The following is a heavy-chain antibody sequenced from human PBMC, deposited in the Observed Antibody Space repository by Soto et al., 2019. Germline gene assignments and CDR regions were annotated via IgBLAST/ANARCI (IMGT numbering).Heavy chain of an antibody. Sequence: GTSVKLSCETCGDRFTNYDINWMRQAPGQGLEWLGWMNPNNGDTGYAQNFQDRVSLTRDTSISTAYMELTSLTSEDTAVYFCARNRRETGDFDYWGQGTLVTVSS. CDR2: MNPNNGDT. CDR3: ARNRRETGDFDY. CDR1: GDRFTNYD. J-gene: IGHJ4*02. D-gene: IGHD7-27*01. V-gene: IGHV1-8*01.